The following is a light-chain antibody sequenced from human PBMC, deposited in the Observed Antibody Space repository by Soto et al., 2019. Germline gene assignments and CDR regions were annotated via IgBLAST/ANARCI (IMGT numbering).Light chain of an antibody. CDR1: SGHSSYA. V-gene: IGLV4-69*01. Sequence: QLVLTQSPSASASLGASVKLTCTLSSGHSSYAIAWHQQQPEKGPRYLMKLNSDGRHSKGDGIPDRFSGSSSGAERYLTISSLQSEDEADYYCQTWGTGIQGVFGGGTKLTVL. CDR3: QTWGTGIQGV. J-gene: IGLJ3*02. CDR2: LNSDGRH.